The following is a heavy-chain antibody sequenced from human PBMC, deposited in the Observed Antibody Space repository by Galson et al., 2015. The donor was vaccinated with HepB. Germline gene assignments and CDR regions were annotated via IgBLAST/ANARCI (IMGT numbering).Heavy chain of an antibody. D-gene: IGHD3-10*01. CDR1: GGSISSYY. Sequence: ETLSLTCTVSGGSISSYYWSWIRQPPGKGLEWIGYIYYSGSTNYNPSLKSRVTISVDTSKNQFSLKLSSVTAADTAVYYCARDHLGSCGSGSYPYYWGQGTLVTVSS. J-gene: IGHJ4*02. CDR2: IYYSGST. CDR3: ARDHLGSCGSGSYPYY. V-gene: IGHV4-59*01.